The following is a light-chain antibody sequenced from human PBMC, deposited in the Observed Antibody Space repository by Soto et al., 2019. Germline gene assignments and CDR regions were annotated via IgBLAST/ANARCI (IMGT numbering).Light chain of an antibody. CDR2: DVS. Sequence: QSALTQPRSVSGSPGQSVTVSCIGTSSDVGDYNSVSWYQQHPGKAPKLMIYDVSKRPSGVPDRFSGSRSGTSASLVITGLQSEDEADYYCQSYDVSLRGRVFGGGTKLTVL. CDR1: SSDVGDYNS. CDR3: QSYDVSLRGRV. J-gene: IGLJ3*02. V-gene: IGLV2-11*01.